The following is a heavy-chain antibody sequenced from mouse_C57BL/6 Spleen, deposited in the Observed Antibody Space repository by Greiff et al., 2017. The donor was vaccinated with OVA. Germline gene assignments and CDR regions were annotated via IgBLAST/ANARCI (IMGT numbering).Heavy chain of an antibody. J-gene: IGHJ4*01. V-gene: IGHV1-64*01. CDR3: AREGGLQGRAMDY. CDR1: GYTFTSYW. Sequence: QVQLQQPGAELVKPGASVKLSCKASGYTFTSYWMHWVKQRPGQGLEWIGMIHPNSGSTNYNEKFKSKATLTVDKSSSTAYMQLSSLTSEDSAVYYCAREGGLQGRAMDYWGQGTSVTVSS. CDR2: IHPNSGST. D-gene: IGHD2-4*01.